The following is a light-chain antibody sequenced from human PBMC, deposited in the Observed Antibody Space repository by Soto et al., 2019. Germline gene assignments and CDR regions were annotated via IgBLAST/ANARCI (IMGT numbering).Light chain of an antibody. CDR1: SSDLGAYNY. V-gene: IGLV2-14*01. J-gene: IGLJ2*01. Sequence: QSALTQPASVSGSPGQSIALSFTGSSSDLGAYNYVSWYQHHPGKAPKLISYDVTSRPYGVSSRFSGAKSGNAASLIISGLQPEDEADYFCASYTDSNPLVIVGRGTKLTVL. CDR2: DVT. CDR3: ASYTDSNPLVI.